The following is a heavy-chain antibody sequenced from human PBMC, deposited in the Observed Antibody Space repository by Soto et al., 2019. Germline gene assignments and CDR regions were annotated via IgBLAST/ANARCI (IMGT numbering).Heavy chain of an antibody. CDR2: SNPNSGGQ. J-gene: IGHJ3*02. Sequence: QVHLVQSGAEVKKPAASVKVSCKASRDTFTGYYMHWVRQAPGQGLERMGWSNPNSGGQNYAQKFQGRVNMTRDTSISTVYMELSRLRSDDTAVYYCASARIRDAFDIWGQGTMVTVAS. V-gene: IGHV1-2*02. CDR3: ASARIRDAFDI. CDR1: RDTFTGYY.